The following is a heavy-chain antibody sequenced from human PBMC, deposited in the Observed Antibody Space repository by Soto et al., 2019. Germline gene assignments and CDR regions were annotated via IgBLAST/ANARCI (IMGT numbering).Heavy chain of an antibody. D-gene: IGHD2-21*02. Sequence: GGSLRLSCAASGFTFSSYGMHWVRQAPGKGLEWVAVISYDGSNKYYADSVKGRFTISRDNSKNTLYLQMNSLRAEDTAVYYCAKDYGGNFYLDAFDIWGQGTMVTVSS. CDR2: ISYDGSNK. J-gene: IGHJ3*02. V-gene: IGHV3-30*18. CDR1: GFTFSSYG. CDR3: AKDYGGNFYLDAFDI.